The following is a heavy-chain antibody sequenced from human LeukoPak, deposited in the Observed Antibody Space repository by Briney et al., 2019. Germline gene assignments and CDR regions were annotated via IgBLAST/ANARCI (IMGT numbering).Heavy chain of an antibody. V-gene: IGHV1-69*06. J-gene: IGHJ6*03. CDR1: GGTFSSYA. CDR2: IIPIFGTA. D-gene: IGHD5-18*01. Sequence: SVKVSCKASGGTFSSYAISWVRQAPGQGLEWMGGIIPIFGTANYAQKFQGRVTITADKSTSTAYMGLSSLRSEDTAVYYCARGGYSYGGSYYYYMDVWGKGTTVTVSS. CDR3: ARGGYSYGGSYYYYMDV.